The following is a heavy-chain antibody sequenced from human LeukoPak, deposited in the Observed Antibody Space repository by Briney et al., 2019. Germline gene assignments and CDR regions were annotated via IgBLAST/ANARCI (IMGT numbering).Heavy chain of an antibody. CDR1: GFTFSRAW. V-gene: IGHV3-7*01. CDR2: IKEDGSQK. D-gene: IGHD4-11*01. J-gene: IGHJ4*02. Sequence: PGGSLRLSCAASGFTFSRAWRAWLRQAPGKGLEWVANIKEDGSQKNYVDSVKGRFTISRDNARDSVYLQMNSLRVEDTAVYYCTRHRAYSTFDYWGQGSLVTVSS. CDR3: TRHRAYSTFDY.